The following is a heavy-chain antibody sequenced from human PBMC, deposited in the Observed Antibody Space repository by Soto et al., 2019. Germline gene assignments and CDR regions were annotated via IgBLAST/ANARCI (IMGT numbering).Heavy chain of an antibody. CDR1: GGPFSDYA. J-gene: IGHJ4*02. Sequence: QVQLVQSGAEVKKPGSSVKVSCKVSGGPFSDYAVSWVRQAPGQGLEWMGGIIPMFGPANYAQKFQGRVPITADESTTTAYMELSSLRSEDTAVYYCARDLDYYGSGNYYNRIDYWGQGTLVTVSS. CDR2: IIPMFGPA. CDR3: ARDLDYYGSGNYYNRIDY. D-gene: IGHD3-10*01. V-gene: IGHV1-69*01.